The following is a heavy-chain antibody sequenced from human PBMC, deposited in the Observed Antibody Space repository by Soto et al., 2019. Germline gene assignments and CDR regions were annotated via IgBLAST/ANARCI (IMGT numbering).Heavy chain of an antibody. J-gene: IGHJ6*02. CDR3: ARDQKWSSSSDYWDYYYYYGMDV. D-gene: IGHD6-13*01. CDR2: ISAYNGNT. Sequence: ASVKVSCKASGYTFTSYGISWVRQAPGQGLEWMGWISAYNGNTNYAQKLQGRVTMTTDTSTSTVYMELSSLRSDDTAVYYCARDQKWSSSSDYWDYYYYYGMDVWGQGTTVTVS. V-gene: IGHV1-18*01. CDR1: GYTFTSYG.